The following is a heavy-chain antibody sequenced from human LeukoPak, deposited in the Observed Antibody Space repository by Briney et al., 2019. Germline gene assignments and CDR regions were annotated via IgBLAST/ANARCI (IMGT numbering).Heavy chain of an antibody. Sequence: PGRSLRLSCAASGFTFSSYAMHWVRQAPGKGLEWVAVISYDGSNKYYADSVKGRFTISRDNSKNTLYLQMNSLRAEDTAVYYCARDRRYSGSYYVGVFDYWGQGTLVTVSS. D-gene: IGHD1-26*01. J-gene: IGHJ4*02. CDR3: ARDRRYSGSYYVGVFDY. V-gene: IGHV3-30-3*01. CDR1: GFTFSSYA. CDR2: ISYDGSNK.